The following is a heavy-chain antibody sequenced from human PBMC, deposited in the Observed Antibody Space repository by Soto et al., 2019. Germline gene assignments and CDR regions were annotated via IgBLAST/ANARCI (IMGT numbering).Heavy chain of an antibody. CDR3: TRHHPHHYDSSGYFDY. Sequence: SEDRMSITVYDGGLIRKSPGKGLEWIGTIFYTGRTYYNPSLESRVTLSVDTSKNQFSLHLTSVTAADTAMYYCTRHHPHHYDSSGYFDYWGQGTLVTVSS. J-gene: IGHJ4*02. CDR2: IFYTGRT. CDR1: EDRMSITVYD. V-gene: IGHV4-39*01. D-gene: IGHD3-22*01.